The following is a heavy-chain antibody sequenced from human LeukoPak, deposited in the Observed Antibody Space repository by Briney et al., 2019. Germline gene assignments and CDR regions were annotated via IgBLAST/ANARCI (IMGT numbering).Heavy chain of an antibody. Sequence: GGSLRLSCAASGFTFSSYAMHWVRQAPGKGLEYVSAISSNGGSTYYANSVKGRFTISRDNSKNTLYLQMGSLRAVDMAVYYCASAKGAVGAFDIWGQGTMVTVSS. V-gene: IGHV3-64*01. CDR1: GFTFSSYA. CDR2: ISSNGGST. D-gene: IGHD4/OR15-4a*01. J-gene: IGHJ3*02. CDR3: ASAKGAVGAFDI.